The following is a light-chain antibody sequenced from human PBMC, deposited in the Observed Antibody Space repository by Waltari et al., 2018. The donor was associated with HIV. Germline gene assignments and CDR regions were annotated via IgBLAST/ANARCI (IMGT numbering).Light chain of an antibody. J-gene: IGKJ4*01. CDR2: GAS. V-gene: IGKV3-15*01. Sequence: EILMTQSPVTLSVSPGDRASLSCRASQSISTNLAWYQHKPGHAPRLLIYGASTRATGVPARFSVSGSGTEFTLTISSLQSEDFAVYYCQQYSKWPPLTFGGGTKVEIK. CDR1: QSISTN. CDR3: QQYSKWPPLT.